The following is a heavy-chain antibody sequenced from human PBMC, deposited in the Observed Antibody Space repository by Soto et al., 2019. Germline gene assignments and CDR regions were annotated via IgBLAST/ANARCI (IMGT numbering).Heavy chain of an antibody. J-gene: IGHJ5*02. CDR2: IYWDDDK. D-gene: IGHD2-15*01. CDR3: ASSGLVVAATVTRWFDP. V-gene: IGHV2-5*02. Sequence: SGPTLVNPTQTLTLTCTFSGFSLSSTRVAVGWIRQPPGKALEWLALIYWDDDKRYSPSLKSRLTITKDTSKNQVVLTMTNMDPVDTATYYCASSGLVVAATVTRWFDPWGQGTLVTVSS. CDR1: GFSLSSTRVA.